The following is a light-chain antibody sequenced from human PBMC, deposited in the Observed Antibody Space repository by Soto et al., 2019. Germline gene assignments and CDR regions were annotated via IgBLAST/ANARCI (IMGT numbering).Light chain of an antibody. Sequence: DIQMTQSPSTLSASVGDRVTITCRASQSISSWLAWYQQKPGKAPKVLIYNASSFKSGVPSRFSGSGSGTEFTLTISSLQPDDFATYYCQQYNTYSATFGQGTKVDIK. V-gene: IGKV1-5*01. J-gene: IGKJ1*01. CDR1: QSISSW. CDR2: NAS. CDR3: QQYNTYSAT.